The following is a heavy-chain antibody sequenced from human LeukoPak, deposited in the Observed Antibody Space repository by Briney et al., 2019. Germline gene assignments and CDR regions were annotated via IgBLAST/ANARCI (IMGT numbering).Heavy chain of an antibody. D-gene: IGHD2-2*01. CDR2: ISAYDGDT. CDR1: GHTFSSYG. V-gene: IGHV1-18*01. J-gene: IGHJ4*02. CDR3: ARIAEYHLRYYFDY. Sequence: GSVKVSCTASGHTFSSYGFAWVRQAPGQGLEWMGWISAYDGDTNYAQKIQGRVTMTTDTSTTTAYMELRSLRSDDTAVYYCARIAEYHLRYYFDYWGQGTLVTVSS.